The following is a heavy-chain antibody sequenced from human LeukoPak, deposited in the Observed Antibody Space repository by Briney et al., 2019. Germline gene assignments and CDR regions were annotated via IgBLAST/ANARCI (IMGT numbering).Heavy chain of an antibody. Sequence: GGSLRLSCVGSGFAFGVHAMSCVRQAPGKRPEWVATIGSGADLFYAESVKGRFTISRDDPRNTVWLQMNSLRAEDTALYYCAKDWTPHNRVYDCLDAWGQGTQVTVSS. V-gene: IGHV3-23*01. D-gene: IGHD3-16*01. J-gene: IGHJ5*02. CDR3: AKDWTPHNRVYDCLDA. CDR2: IGSGADL. CDR1: GFAFGVHA.